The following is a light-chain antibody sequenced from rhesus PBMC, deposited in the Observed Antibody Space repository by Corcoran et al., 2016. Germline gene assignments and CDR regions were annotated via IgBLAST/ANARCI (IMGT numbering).Light chain of an antibody. CDR3: QQYKSYPWT. CDR2: AAT. CDR1: QSISSY. Sequence: DIQMTQSPSSLSASVGDTVTITCRASQSISSYLNWFQQKPGKAPKLLIYAATTLQCGVPSRFSGSGSGTDFTLTISSLQPADFATYYCQQYKSYPWTFGQGTTVEIK. J-gene: IGKJ1*01. V-gene: IGKV1-28*02.